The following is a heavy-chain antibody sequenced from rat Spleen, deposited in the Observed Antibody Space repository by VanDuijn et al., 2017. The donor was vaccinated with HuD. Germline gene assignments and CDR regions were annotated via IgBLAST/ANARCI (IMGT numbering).Heavy chain of an antibody. CDR3: ALLYFDY. J-gene: IGHJ2*01. V-gene: IGHV5S13*01. CDR1: GFTFSDYG. CDR2: ISTGGGNT. Sequence: EVQLVESGGGLVQPGRSLKLSCAASGFTFSDYGMAWVRQAPTKGLEWVATISTGGGNTYYRDSVKGRFTISRDNAKNTQFLQMDSLRSEDTATYYCALLYFDYWGQGVMVTVSS. D-gene: IGHD1-1*01.